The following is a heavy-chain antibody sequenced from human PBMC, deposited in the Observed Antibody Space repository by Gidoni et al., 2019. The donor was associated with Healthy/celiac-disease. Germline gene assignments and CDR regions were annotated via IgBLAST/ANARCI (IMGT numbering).Heavy chain of an antibody. Sequence: QVQLQESGPGLVKPSETLSLTCTVSGGSISRYYWSWIRQPPGKGLEWIGYIYYSGSTNYNPSLKSRVTISVDTSKNQFSLKLSSVTAADTAVYYCARGPRGYSYGPYYFDYWGQGTLVTVSS. V-gene: IGHV4-59*01. CDR1: GGSISRYY. D-gene: IGHD5-18*01. J-gene: IGHJ4*02. CDR3: ARGPRGYSYGPYYFDY. CDR2: IYYSGST.